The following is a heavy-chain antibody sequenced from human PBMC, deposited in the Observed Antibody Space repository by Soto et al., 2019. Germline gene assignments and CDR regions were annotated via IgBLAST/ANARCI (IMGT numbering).Heavy chain of an antibody. CDR2: IWYDGSNK. V-gene: IGHV3-33*01. CDR1: GFTFSSYG. Sequence: QVQLVESGGGVVQPGRSLRLSCAASGFTFSSYGMHWVRQAPGKGLEWVAVIWYDGSNKYYADSVKGRFTISRDNSKNTLYLQMNSLRAEDTAVYYCARDRRGRYDSLFSYYFDYWGQGTLLTVSS. D-gene: IGHD5-12*01. J-gene: IGHJ4*02. CDR3: ARDRRGRYDSLFSYYFDY.